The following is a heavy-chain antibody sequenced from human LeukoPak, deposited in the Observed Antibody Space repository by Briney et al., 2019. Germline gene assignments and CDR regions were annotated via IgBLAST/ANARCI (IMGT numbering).Heavy chain of an antibody. CDR1: GGSISSSSYY. J-gene: IGHJ4*01. V-gene: IGHV4-39*01. D-gene: IGHD5-12*01. CDR3: ARLHSGYDSSIYFDY. CDR2: IYYSGST. Sequence: SETLSLTCTVSGGSISSSSYYWGWISQPPGKGLEWIGSIYYSGSTYYNPSLKSRVTISVDTSKNQFSLKLSSVTAADTAVYYCARLHSGYDSSIYFDYWGHGTLVTVSS.